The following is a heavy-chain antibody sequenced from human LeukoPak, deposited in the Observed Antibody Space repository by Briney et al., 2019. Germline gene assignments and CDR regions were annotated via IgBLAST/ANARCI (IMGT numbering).Heavy chain of an antibody. D-gene: IGHD3-22*01. CDR3: ARSSSGYYSY. J-gene: IGHJ4*02. Sequence: GESLKISCKGSGYSFTCYWIVWVRQMPGKGLEYMGVIYPGDSGTTYSPSFQGQVTISADKSISTAYLQWSSLKASDTAMYYCARSSSGYYSYWGQGTLVTVSS. V-gene: IGHV5-51*01. CDR1: GYSFTCYW. CDR2: IYPGDSGT.